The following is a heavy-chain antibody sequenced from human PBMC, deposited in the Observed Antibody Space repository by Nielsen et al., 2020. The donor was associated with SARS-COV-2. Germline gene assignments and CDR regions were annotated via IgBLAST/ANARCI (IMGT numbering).Heavy chain of an antibody. V-gene: IGHV3-23*01. CDR3: AKETWGAVAGTPFDY. CDR2: ISGSGGST. CDR1: GFTFSSYA. Sequence: GESLKISCAASGFTFSSYAMSWVRQAPGKGLEWVSAISGSGGSTYYADSVKGRFTISRDNSKNTLYLQMNSLRAEDTAVYYCAKETWGAVAGTPFDYWGQGTLVTVSS. D-gene: IGHD6-19*01. J-gene: IGHJ4*02.